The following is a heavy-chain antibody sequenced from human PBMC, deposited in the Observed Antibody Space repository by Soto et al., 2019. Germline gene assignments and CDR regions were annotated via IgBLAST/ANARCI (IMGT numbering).Heavy chain of an antibody. CDR1: GFTFNNYA. Sequence: EVQLLESGGGLVQPGGSLRLSCAASGFTFNNYAMTWVRQAPGKGLEWVSAISGGGDTTYYADSVKGRFTVSRDGSKNTLYLQMSSQRAEDTALYYCAKGRGGSGSLTPRVDFWGQGTLVTVSS. D-gene: IGHD3-10*01. CDR2: ISGGGDTT. J-gene: IGHJ4*02. V-gene: IGHV3-23*01. CDR3: AKGRGGSGSLTPRVDF.